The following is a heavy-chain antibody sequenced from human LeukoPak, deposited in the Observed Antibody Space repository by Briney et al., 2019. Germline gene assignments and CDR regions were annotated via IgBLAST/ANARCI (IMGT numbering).Heavy chain of an antibody. V-gene: IGHV3-74*01. CDR1: GLTFSNYW. Sequence: GGSLRLSCAASGLTFSNYWMHWVRQAPGKGLVWVSRINSDGINTSYADSVKGRFTISRDNAKNTLNLQMNSLRAEDTAVYYCTTDYYDSSGYYSPGYMDVWGKGTTVTVSS. J-gene: IGHJ6*03. D-gene: IGHD3-22*01. CDR3: TTDYYDSSGYYSPGYMDV. CDR2: INSDGINT.